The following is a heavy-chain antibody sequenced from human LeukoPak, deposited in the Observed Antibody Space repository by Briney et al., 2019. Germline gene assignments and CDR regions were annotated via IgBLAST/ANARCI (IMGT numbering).Heavy chain of an antibody. D-gene: IGHD3-10*01. V-gene: IGHV4-61*02. CDR3: ARDTWFGNQYYMDV. Sequence: ETSETLSLTCTVSGGSISSGSYYWSWIRQPAGKGLEWIGRIYTSGSTNYNPSPKSRVTISVDTSKNQFSLKLSSVTAADTAVYYCARDTWFGNQYYMDVWGKGTTVTISS. CDR2: IYTSGST. J-gene: IGHJ6*03. CDR1: GGSISSGSYY.